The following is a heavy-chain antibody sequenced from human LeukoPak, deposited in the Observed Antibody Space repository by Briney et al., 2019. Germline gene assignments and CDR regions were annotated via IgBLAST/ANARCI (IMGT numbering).Heavy chain of an antibody. CDR1: GFTFDNYA. CDR2: ISWDSGNI. Sequence: GGSLRLSCAASGFTFDNYAMHWVRQAPGKGLEWVAGISWDSGNIGYADSVKGRFTISRDNAKNSLHLQMSSLRIEDTALYYCAKSLGSTMYYFDSWGQGTLVTVSS. D-gene: IGHD6-13*01. CDR3: AKSLGSTMYYFDS. V-gene: IGHV3-9*01. J-gene: IGHJ4*02.